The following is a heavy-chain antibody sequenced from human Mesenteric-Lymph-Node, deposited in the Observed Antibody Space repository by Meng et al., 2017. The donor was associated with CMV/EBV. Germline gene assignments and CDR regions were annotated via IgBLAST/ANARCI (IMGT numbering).Heavy chain of an antibody. D-gene: IGHD2-2*01. CDR3: AAEYQLLNTPYFEY. V-gene: IGHV3-30*03. Sequence: GESLKTPCEDSGRTFNRYGIHWVRQAPGKGPEGVSLISYDGGTKKYADSVKGRLTISRDNSKNTVYLQMDTLRPDDTAIYYCAAEYQLLNTPYFEYWGQGTPVTVSS. CDR2: ISYDGGTK. CDR1: GRTFNRYG. J-gene: IGHJ4*02.